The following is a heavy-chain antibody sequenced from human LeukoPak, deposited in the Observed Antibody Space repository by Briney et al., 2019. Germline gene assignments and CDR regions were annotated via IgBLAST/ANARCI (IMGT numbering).Heavy chain of an antibody. Sequence: SETLSLTCTVSGGSISSYYWSWIRQPPGKGLEWMGYIYYSGSTNYDPSLKSRVTISVDTSKNQFSLKLSSVTAADTAVYYCARVGYYESSGYYDAFDIWGQGTMVTVSS. J-gene: IGHJ3*02. V-gene: IGHV4-59*01. CDR1: GGSISSYY. D-gene: IGHD3-22*01. CDR2: IYYSGST. CDR3: ARVGYYESSGYYDAFDI.